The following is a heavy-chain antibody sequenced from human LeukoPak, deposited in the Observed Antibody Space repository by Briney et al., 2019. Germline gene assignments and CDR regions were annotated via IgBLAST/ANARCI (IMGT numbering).Heavy chain of an antibody. CDR3: EKDSHLDV. Sequence: SETPSLTCTVSGGSISGTDLYWGWIRQLPGKGLEWIGNIHSSGNSFCSPSLKSRVTISVDTSKNQFSLKLSSVTAADTAVYYCEKDSHLDVWGQGTTVTVSS. CDR2: IHSSGNS. D-gene: IGHD2-15*01. CDR1: GGSISGTDLY. J-gene: IGHJ6*02. V-gene: IGHV4-39*05.